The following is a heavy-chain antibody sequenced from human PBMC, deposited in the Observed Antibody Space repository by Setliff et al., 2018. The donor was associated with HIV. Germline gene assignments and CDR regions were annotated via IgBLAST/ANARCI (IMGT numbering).Heavy chain of an antibody. J-gene: IGHJ3*02. CDR2: ISSFSGIT. V-gene: IGHV1-18*01. CDR1: GYIFNNFG. CDR3: ARDVDISGRGSALEI. Sequence: ASVKVSCKATGYIFNNFGITWVRQAPGQGLEWMGWISSFSGITNYAPKLQARVTLTTDTSTSTAYMELRSLRSDDTAVYYCARDVDISGRGSALEIWGQGTWVTVSS. D-gene: IGHD3-16*01.